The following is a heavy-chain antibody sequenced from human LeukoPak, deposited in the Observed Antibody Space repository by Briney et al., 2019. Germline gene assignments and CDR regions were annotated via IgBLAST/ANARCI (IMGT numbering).Heavy chain of an antibody. J-gene: IGHJ4*02. V-gene: IGHV5-51*01. CDR3: ARLAYSGSYYVHFDY. CDR1: GSRFTTYW. Sequence: GESLKISCQGSGSRFTTYWIGWVRQLPGKGLEWMGSIYPGDSDTRYSPSFQGQVTISADKSISTAYLQWSSLKASDTAMYYCARLAYSGSYYVHFDYWGQGTLVTVSS. CDR2: IYPGDSDT. D-gene: IGHD1-26*01.